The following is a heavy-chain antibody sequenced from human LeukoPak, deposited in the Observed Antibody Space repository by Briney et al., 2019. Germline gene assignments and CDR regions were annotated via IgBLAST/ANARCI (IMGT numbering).Heavy chain of an antibody. CDR3: ARGELLDRFDY. CDR2: ISHSGST. D-gene: IGHD1-26*01. Sequence: SETLSLTCAVYGGSFSGYYWSWIRQPPGKGLEWIGEISHSGSTNYNPSLKSRVTISVDTSKNQFSLRLSSVTAADTAVYYCARGELLDRFDYWGQGTLVTVSS. J-gene: IGHJ4*02. CDR1: GGSFSGYY. V-gene: IGHV4-34*01.